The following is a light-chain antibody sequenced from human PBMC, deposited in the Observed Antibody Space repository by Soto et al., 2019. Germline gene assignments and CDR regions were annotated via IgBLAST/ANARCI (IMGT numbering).Light chain of an antibody. CDR3: QQSYTTPT. J-gene: IGKJ1*01. CDR2: AAS. CDR1: QSIATY. Sequence: DIQMTQSPSSLSASVGDRVTITCRAGQSIATYLNWYQQRPGKAPKLLIYAASTLQSEVPSRFSGSGSGTDFTLTISRLKPEDFATYFCQQSYTTPTFGQGTKVEIK. V-gene: IGKV1-39*01.